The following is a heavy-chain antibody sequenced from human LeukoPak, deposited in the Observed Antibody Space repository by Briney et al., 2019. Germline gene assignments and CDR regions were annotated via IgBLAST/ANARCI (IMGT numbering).Heavy chain of an antibody. CDR2: IYTSGST. CDR3: ARAVLSSGSSGSFRWGYYYYMDV. V-gene: IGHV4-61*02. D-gene: IGHD6-19*01. CDR1: GGSISSGSYY. J-gene: IGHJ6*03. Sequence: PSETLSLTCTVSGGSISSGSYYWSWIRQPAGKGLEWIGRIYTSGSTNYNPSLKSRVTISVDTSKNQFSLQLNSVTPEDTAVYYCARAVLSSGSSGSFRWGYYYYMDVWGKGTTVTVSS.